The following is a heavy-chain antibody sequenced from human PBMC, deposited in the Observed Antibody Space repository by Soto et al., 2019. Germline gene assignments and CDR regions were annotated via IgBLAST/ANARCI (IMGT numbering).Heavy chain of an antibody. CDR1: GFTFSSHS. CDR3: AKAKNDYNWDNRPPFDY. D-gene: IGHD1-20*01. Sequence: SGGSLRLSCAASGFTFSSHSMNWVRQAPGKWLEWVSLISANDVGTYYAESVKTRFTISTDQSRNTVYLQMDSLRADDTAIYYCAKAKNDYNWDNRPPFDYWGQGXLVTVYS. J-gene: IGHJ4*02. CDR2: ISANDVGT. V-gene: IGHV3-23*01.